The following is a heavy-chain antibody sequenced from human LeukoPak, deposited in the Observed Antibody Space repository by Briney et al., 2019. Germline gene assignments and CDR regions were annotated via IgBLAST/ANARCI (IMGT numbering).Heavy chain of an antibody. J-gene: IGHJ6*02. CDR3: ARDTVAGRYYYGMDV. Sequence: GASVKVSCKASGYTFTGYFMHWVRQAPGQGLKWMGWINPNSGGTNYAQKFQGRVTMTRDTSISTAYMELSRLRSDDTAVYYCARDTVAGRYYYGMDVWGQGTTVTVSS. V-gene: IGHV1-2*02. CDR2: INPNSGGT. CDR1: GYTFTGYF. D-gene: IGHD6-19*01.